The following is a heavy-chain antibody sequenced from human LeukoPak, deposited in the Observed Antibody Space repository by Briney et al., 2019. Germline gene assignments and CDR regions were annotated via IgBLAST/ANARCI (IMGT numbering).Heavy chain of an antibody. V-gene: IGHV3-23*01. D-gene: IGHD3-10*01. CDR1: GFTFSSYA. J-gene: IGHJ4*02. Sequence: PGGSLRLSCAASGFTFSSYAMSWVRQAPGKGLEWVSAISGSGGSTYYADSVKGRFTISRDNSKNTLYLQMNSLRAEDTAVYYCARASHRFGQYYFDSWGQGNLVTVSS. CDR3: ARASHRFGQYYFDS. CDR2: ISGSGGST.